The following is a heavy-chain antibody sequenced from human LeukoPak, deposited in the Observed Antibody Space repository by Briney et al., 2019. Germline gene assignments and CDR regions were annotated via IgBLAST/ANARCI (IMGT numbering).Heavy chain of an antibody. Sequence: PSETLSLTCTVPGGSISSYYWSWIRQPPGKGLEWIGEINHSGSTNFNPSLKSRVTISVDASKNQFSLKLSSVTAADTAVYYCARGGWELPEGSLDYWGQGTLVTVSS. J-gene: IGHJ4*02. CDR3: ARGGWELPEGSLDY. V-gene: IGHV4-34*01. CDR1: GGSISSYY. D-gene: IGHD1-26*01. CDR2: INHSGST.